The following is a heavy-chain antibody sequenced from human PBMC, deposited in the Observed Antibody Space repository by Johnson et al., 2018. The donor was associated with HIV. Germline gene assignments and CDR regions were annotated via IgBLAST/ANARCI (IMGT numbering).Heavy chain of an antibody. D-gene: IGHD6-13*01. CDR2: ISGSGGST. J-gene: IGHJ3*02. CDR3: AKDFIAAAGHDAFDI. CDR1: GFTFSSYA. Sequence: VQLVESGGGVVQPGRSLRLSCAASGFTFSSYAMSLVRQAPGKGLEWVSAISGSGGSTYYADSVKGRFTISRDNSKNTLYLQMNSLRAEDTAVCYCAKDFIAAAGHDAFDIWGQGTMVTVSS. V-gene: IGHV3-23*04.